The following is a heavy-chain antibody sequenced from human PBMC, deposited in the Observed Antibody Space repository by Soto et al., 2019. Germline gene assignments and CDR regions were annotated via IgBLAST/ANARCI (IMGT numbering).Heavy chain of an antibody. CDR1: GYTFTGHY. D-gene: IGHD1-1*01. J-gene: IGHJ4*02. V-gene: IGHV1-2*02. CDR3: GRGRNGQLGVFY. Sequence: QVQLVQSGAEVKKPGASVKVSCKASGYTFTGHYIHWVRQAPEQGPGWMGEISCESGGTTYAQKFQGRVTLTRDTSITTVYMEWSNLRPDDTAVYSCGRGRNGQLGVFYWGQGTLVTVSS. CDR2: ISCESGGT.